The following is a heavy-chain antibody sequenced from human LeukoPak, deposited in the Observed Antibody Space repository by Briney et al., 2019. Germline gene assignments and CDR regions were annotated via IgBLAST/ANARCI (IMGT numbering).Heavy chain of an antibody. CDR3: ARPARDYYYDSSGYWLAYDV. J-gene: IGHJ6*04. Sequence: SETLSLTCTVSGGSISSSSYYWGWIRQPPGKGLEWIGRIYYSGCTYYNPSLKSRVTISVDTSKNQFSLKLSSVTAADTAVYYCARPARDYYYDSSGYWLAYDVWGKGTTVTVSS. D-gene: IGHD3-22*01. CDR2: IYYSGCT. V-gene: IGHV4-39*01. CDR1: GGSISSSSYY.